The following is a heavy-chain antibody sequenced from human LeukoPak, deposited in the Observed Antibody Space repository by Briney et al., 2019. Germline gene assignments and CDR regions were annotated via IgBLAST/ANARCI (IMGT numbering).Heavy chain of an antibody. CDR2: IWYDGSNK. CDR1: GFTFSSYG. J-gene: IGHJ5*02. Sequence: GGSLRLSCAASGFTFSSYGMHWVRQAPGKGLEGVAVIWYDGSNKYYADSVKGRFTISRDNSKNTLYLQMNSLRAEDTAVYYCAKDPSMDTASYWFDPWGQGTLVTVSS. V-gene: IGHV3-33*06. D-gene: IGHD5-18*01. CDR3: AKDPSMDTASYWFDP.